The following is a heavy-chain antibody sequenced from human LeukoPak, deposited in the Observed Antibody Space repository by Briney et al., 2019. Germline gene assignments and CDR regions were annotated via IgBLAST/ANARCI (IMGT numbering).Heavy chain of an antibody. J-gene: IGHJ4*02. Sequence: ASVKVSCKTSGYTFTNYGISWVRQAPGQGLEWMGWINIYNGNTNYAQKLQGRVTMTTDTSTSTAYMELRSLRSDDTAVYYCARDAMDTAMVLYYFDYWGQGTLVTVSS. D-gene: IGHD5-18*01. V-gene: IGHV1-18*01. CDR2: INIYNGNT. CDR1: GYTFTNYG. CDR3: ARDAMDTAMVLYYFDY.